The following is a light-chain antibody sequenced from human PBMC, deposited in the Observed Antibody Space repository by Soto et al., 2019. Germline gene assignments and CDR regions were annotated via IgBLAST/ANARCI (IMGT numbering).Light chain of an antibody. CDR3: QQYGRSPAT. Sequence: EIVLTQSPGTLSLSPGERATLSCRASQSDSSNYLAWYQQKPGQAPRLLIFGASSRASGIPDRFSGSGSGTDFTLTIGRLEPEDFAVYYCQQYGRSPATFGQGTKVEIK. V-gene: IGKV3-20*01. CDR2: GAS. CDR1: QSDSSNY. J-gene: IGKJ1*01.